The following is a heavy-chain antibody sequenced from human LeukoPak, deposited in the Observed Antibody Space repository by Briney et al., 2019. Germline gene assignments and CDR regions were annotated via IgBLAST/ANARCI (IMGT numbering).Heavy chain of an antibody. Sequence: SETLSLTCTVSGGSINNYYWSWIRQPPGKGLEWIGFIYYSGNTNYNPSLKSRATISADTSQNQFSLNLNSVNAADTAVYYCARHSRDFYCSGIRCYSFYFDYWGQGTLVTVSS. D-gene: IGHD2-15*01. V-gene: IGHV4-59*08. J-gene: IGHJ4*02. CDR1: GGSINNYY. CDR3: ARHSRDFYCSGIRCYSFYFDY. CDR2: IYYSGNT.